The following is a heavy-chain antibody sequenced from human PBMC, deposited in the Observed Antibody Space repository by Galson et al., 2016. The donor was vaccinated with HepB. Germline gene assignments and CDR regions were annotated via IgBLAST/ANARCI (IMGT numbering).Heavy chain of an antibody. CDR2: ISDDGSNK. CDR1: GFIFNNYA. CDR3: AKDYVGGSYLLTQFDY. D-gene: IGHD3-16*02. Sequence: SLRLSCAASGFIFNNYAMHWVRQAPGKGLEWVAVISDDGSNKYYADSAKGRFTISRDNSKNTLYLQMNSLRAEDTAVFYCAKDYVGGSYLLTQFDYWGQGTLVTVSS. V-gene: IGHV3-30-3*02. J-gene: IGHJ4*02.